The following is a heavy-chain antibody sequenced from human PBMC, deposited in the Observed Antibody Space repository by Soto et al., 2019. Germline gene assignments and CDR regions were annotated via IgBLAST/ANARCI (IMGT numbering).Heavy chain of an antibody. J-gene: IGHJ4*02. CDR3: ARTFCTGGSCYYFDY. CDR1: GYTFTSND. CDR2: MNPNSGDT. Sequence: GASVKVSCKAPGYTFTSNDINWVRQATGQGLEWMGWMNPNSGDTGYAQKFQGRVSMTRDTSISTAYMELSSLTSEDTAVYYCARTFCTGGSCYYFDYWGPGALVTVSS. D-gene: IGHD2-15*01. V-gene: IGHV1-8*01.